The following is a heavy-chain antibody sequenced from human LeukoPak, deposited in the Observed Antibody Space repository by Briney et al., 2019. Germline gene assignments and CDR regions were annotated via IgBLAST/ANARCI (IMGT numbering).Heavy chain of an antibody. Sequence: NPSETLSLTCTASGGSISSYYWSWIRQPPGKGLEWIGYIYYSGSTNYNPSLENRVIISLGTSTNQFSLKLSSVTAADTAVYYCARHNPAYSSSWYYYYYGMDVWGQGTTVTVSS. CDR1: GGSISSYY. CDR2: IYYSGST. V-gene: IGHV4-59*08. D-gene: IGHD6-13*01. J-gene: IGHJ6*02. CDR3: ARHNPAYSSSWYYYYYGMDV.